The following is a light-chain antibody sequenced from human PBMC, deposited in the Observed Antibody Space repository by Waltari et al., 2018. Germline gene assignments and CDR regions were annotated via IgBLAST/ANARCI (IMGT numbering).Light chain of an antibody. Sequence: EIVMTQSPLPLPVTPGEPASISCRSSQSLLDNNGYNYLDWYLQKPGQSPQILIYLGSNRASGVPDRFSGSGSGTDFTLKISRVEAEDAGVYYCTEALQSVTFGQGTRLEIK. CDR1: QSLLDNNGYNY. CDR2: LGS. V-gene: IGKV2-28*01. J-gene: IGKJ5*01. CDR3: TEALQSVT.